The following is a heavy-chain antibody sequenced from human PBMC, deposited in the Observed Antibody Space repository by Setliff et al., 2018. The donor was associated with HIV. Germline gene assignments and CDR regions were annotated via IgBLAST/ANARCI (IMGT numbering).Heavy chain of an antibody. CDR1: GGSFSDYH. D-gene: IGHD5-18*01. CDR3: ARTLRAAAMGYFDY. J-gene: IGHJ4*02. Sequence: SETLSLTCAVYGGSFSDYHWSWIRQSPGKGLEWIGEINHSGSTNYNPSLKSRLTLSVDTSKNQFSLKLTSVTAADTAVYYCARTLRAAAMGYFDYWGQGTLVTVSS. V-gene: IGHV4-34*01. CDR2: INHSGST.